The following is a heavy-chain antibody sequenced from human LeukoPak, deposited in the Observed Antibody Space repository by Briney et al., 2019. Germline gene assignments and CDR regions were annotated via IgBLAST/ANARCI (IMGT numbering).Heavy chain of an antibody. D-gene: IGHD3-3*01. CDR1: GYTFTGYY. Sequence: GASVKVSCKASGYTFTGYYMHWVRQAPGQGLEWMGWINPNSGGTNYAQKFQGRVTMTRDTSISTAYMELSRLRSDDTAVYYCARAVGITIFGVVTNYYYYYYMDVWGKGTTVTVSS. CDR3: ARAVGITIFGVVTNYYYYYYMDV. CDR2: INPNSGGT. J-gene: IGHJ6*03. V-gene: IGHV1-2*02.